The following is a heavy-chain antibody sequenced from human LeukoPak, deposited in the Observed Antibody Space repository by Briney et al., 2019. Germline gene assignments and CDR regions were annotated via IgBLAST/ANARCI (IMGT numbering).Heavy chain of an antibody. D-gene: IGHD3-10*01. J-gene: IGHJ2*01. CDR1: GFTFRSFW. Sequence: GGTLRLSCAAYGFTFRSFWMSWVRQAPGKGLEWVANIKQDGSDKYYVDSVEGRFTISRDNAKNSLYLQMNSLRAENTAVYYCASPNYYGSGPSDLWGRGTLVTVSS. CDR2: IKQDGSDK. V-gene: IGHV3-7*01. CDR3: ASPNYYGSGPSDL.